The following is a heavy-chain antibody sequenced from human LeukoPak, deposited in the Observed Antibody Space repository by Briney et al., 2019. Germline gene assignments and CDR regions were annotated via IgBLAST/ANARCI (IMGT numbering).Heavy chain of an antibody. J-gene: IGHJ4*02. CDR2: ISEDGSRE. Sequence: QPGGSLRLSCAASGFTFSSYAMTWVCQAPGKGLEWVASISEDGSREWYVDSVKGRFTVSRDNAKNALYLQVNSLRVDDTAVYYCTRDYSNARDYWGQGTLVTVSS. D-gene: IGHD2-21*01. V-gene: IGHV3-7*01. CDR3: TRDYSNARDY. CDR1: GFTFSSYA.